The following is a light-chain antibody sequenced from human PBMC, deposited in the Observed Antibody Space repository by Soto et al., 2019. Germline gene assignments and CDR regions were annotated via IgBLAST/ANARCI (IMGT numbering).Light chain of an antibody. Sequence: EVVMTQSPATLSVSLGDRATLSCRASQSVSSNLAWYQQKPGQAPRLLIYGASTRATGIPARFSGSGSGTEFTLTISSLQSEDFAVYSCQQYNNWPLTVGGGTKVDIK. V-gene: IGKV3-15*01. CDR2: GAS. CDR1: QSVSSN. J-gene: IGKJ4*01. CDR3: QQYNNWPLT.